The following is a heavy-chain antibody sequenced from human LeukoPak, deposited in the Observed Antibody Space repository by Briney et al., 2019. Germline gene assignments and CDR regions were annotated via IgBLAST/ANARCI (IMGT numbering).Heavy chain of an antibody. CDR3: SGYNDY. Sequence: ASVKVSRKASGGTFSSYAISWVRQAPGQGLEWVGSIIPIFGTANYAQKFQGRVTITTDESTSTAYMELSSLRSEDTAVYYCSGYNDYWGQGTLVTVSS. CDR2: IIPIFGTA. J-gene: IGHJ4*02. CDR1: GGTFSSYA. D-gene: IGHD3-22*01. V-gene: IGHV1-69*05.